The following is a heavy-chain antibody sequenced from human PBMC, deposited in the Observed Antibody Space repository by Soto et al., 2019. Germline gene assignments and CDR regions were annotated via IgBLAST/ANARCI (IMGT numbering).Heavy chain of an antibody. V-gene: IGHV3-74*01. Sequence: EVQLVESGGGLVQPGGSLRLSCAASGFTFSTYWMHWVRQAPGEGLVWVSRIKGDGCTTNYADSVKGRITVSRDNAKNTPYLQINSLRAEDTAINYCARGGFYAYYQDNWGQGTLVTVSS. CDR3: ARGGFYAYYQDN. CDR1: GFTFSTYW. J-gene: IGHJ4*02. CDR2: IKGDGCTT. D-gene: IGHD3-16*01.